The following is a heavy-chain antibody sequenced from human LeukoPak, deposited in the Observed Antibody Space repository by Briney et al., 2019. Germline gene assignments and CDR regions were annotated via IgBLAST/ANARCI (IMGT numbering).Heavy chain of an antibody. V-gene: IGHV3-11*01. CDR1: GFTFSDFN. CDR2: ITNSGSDI. D-gene: IGHD6-13*01. Sequence: GGSLSLSGVVSGFTFSDFNMSWLRKAPGKGLEWISYITNSGSDIEYADSVKGRFTISWDNAKKSLYLEMNTLRAEDTAIYYCACPYRSRFDYWGQGTLVTVSS. CDR3: ACPYRSRFDY. J-gene: IGHJ4*02.